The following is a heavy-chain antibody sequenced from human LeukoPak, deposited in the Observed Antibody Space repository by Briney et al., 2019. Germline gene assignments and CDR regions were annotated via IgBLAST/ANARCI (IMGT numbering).Heavy chain of an antibody. CDR2: VYPGDSDT. CDR3: ARSGYSDYYYGMDV. J-gene: IGHJ6*02. D-gene: IGHD6-25*01. CDR1: GYTFTTYW. V-gene: IGHV5-51*01. Sequence: GQSLRISSKCSGYTFTTYWSGWVRRMPGKGLECMGGVYPGDSDTRYSQSLQGQVTISADNTISTAHLQWSSLKASDTAMYYCARSGYSDYYYGMDVWGQGTTVTVSS.